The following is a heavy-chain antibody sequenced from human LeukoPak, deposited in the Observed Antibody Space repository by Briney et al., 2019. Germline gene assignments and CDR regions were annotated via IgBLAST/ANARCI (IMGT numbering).Heavy chain of an antibody. CDR1: GGSISSSNW. CDR2: INHSGST. J-gene: IGHJ5*02. V-gene: IGHV4-4*02. D-gene: IGHD1-14*01. Sequence: SGTLSLTCAVSGGSISSSNWWSWVRQPPGKGLEWIGEINHSGSTNYNPSLKSRVTISVDTSKNQFSLKLSSVTAADTAVYYCARRKPGSWFDPWGQGTLVTVSS. CDR3: ARRKPGSWFDP.